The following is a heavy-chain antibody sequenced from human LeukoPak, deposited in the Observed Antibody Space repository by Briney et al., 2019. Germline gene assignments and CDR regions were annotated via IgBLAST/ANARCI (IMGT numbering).Heavy chain of an antibody. CDR3: STRPTIWKETTGFAES. V-gene: IGHV1-69*02. D-gene: IGHD1/OR15-1a*01. CDR1: GDNFNKYS. Sequence: SVKVSCKASGDNFNKYSIRWVRQAPGQGLEWMGRIMPIFGVTKYAQKFQGRVTITADESTTTGYMELNNVRSEDAPIYYCSTRPTIWKETTGFAESWGQGTLVIVSS. CDR2: IMPIFGVT. J-gene: IGHJ5*02.